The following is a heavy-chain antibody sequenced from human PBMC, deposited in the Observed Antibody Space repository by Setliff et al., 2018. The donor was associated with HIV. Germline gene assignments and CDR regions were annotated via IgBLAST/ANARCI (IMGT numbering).Heavy chain of an antibody. D-gene: IGHD2-2*01. J-gene: IGHJ6*02. CDR1: GFTFSTYS. Sequence: PGGSLRLSCAASGFTFSTYSMNWVRQAPGKGLEWVSYISSTSTTIYYADSVKGRFTISRDNAKNSLYLQMNSLRAEDTAVYYCAREDQLLSGHYYYNGMDVWGQGTLVTVSS. CDR3: AREDQLLSGHYYYNGMDV. CDR2: ISSTSTTI. V-gene: IGHV3-48*01.